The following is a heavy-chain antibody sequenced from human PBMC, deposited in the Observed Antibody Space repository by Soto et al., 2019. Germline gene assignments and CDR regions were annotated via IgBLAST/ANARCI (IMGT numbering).Heavy chain of an antibody. D-gene: IGHD3-22*01. V-gene: IGHV3-23*01. CDR3: AKAKGYYDSSGYFDY. Sequence: PXGSLRLSCAASGFTFISYAMSWVRQAPGKGLEWVSAISGSGGSTYYADSVKGRFTISRDNSKNTLYLQMNSLRAEDTAVYYCAKAKGYYDSSGYFDYWGQGTLVTVSS. CDR2: ISGSGGST. J-gene: IGHJ4*02. CDR1: GFTFISYA.